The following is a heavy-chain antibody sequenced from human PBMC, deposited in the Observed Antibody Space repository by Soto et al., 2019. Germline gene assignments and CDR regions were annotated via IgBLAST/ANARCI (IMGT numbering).Heavy chain of an antibody. CDR1: GFTFSSYW. CDR3: AREVWRRTPLYYYYGMDV. V-gene: IGHV3-7*03. Sequence: GGSLRLSCAASGFTFSSYWMSWVRQAPGKGLEWVANIKQDGSEKYYVDSVKGRFTISRDNAKNSLYLQMNSLRAEDTAVYYCAREVWRRTPLYYYYGMDVWGQGTTVTVSS. CDR2: IKQDGSEK. D-gene: IGHD3-16*01. J-gene: IGHJ6*02.